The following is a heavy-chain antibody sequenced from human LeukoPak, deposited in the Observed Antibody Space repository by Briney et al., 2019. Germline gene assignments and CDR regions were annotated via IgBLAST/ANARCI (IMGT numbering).Heavy chain of an antibody. V-gene: IGHV3-30*02. CDR2: IRYDGSNK. D-gene: IGHD1-26*01. Sequence: GGSLRPSCAASGFTFSSYGMHWVRQAPGKGLEWVAFIRYDGSNKYYADSVKGRFTISRDNSKNTLYLQMNSLRAEDTAVYYCAKDRKWELPFWGQGTLVTVSS. CDR3: AKDRKWELPF. J-gene: IGHJ4*02. CDR1: GFTFSSYG.